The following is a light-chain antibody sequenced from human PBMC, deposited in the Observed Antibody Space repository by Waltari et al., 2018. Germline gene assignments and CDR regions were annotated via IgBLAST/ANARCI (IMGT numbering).Light chain of an antibody. Sequence: SALTRPPSPSASPGQSVTLSCTRPSTIAGGANPFPWYQQHPSKAPKLMIYEVSKRPSGVPDRFSGSQSGNTASLTVSGLQAEDEADYYCSSYAGSNNYVFGTGTKVTVL. CDR1: STIAGGANP. CDR2: EVS. CDR3: SSYAGSNNYV. V-gene: IGLV2-8*01. J-gene: IGLJ1*01.